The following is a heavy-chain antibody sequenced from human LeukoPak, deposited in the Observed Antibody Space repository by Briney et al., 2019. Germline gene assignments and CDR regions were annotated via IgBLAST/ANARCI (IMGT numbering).Heavy chain of an antibody. J-gene: IGHJ4*02. CDR3: AKGLDWYCSGGSCYNIDY. Sequence: GGSLRLSCAASGFTFSSYGMHWVRQAPGKGLEWVAVIWYDGSNKYYADFVKGRFTISRDNSKNTLYLQMNSLRAEDTAVYYCAKGLDWYCSGGSCYNIDYWGQGTLVTVSS. V-gene: IGHV3-33*06. CDR2: IWYDGSNK. CDR1: GFTFSSYG. D-gene: IGHD2-15*01.